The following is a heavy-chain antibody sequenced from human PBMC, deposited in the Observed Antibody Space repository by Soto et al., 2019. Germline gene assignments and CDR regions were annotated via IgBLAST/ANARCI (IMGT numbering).Heavy chain of an antibody. J-gene: IGHJ6*02. CDR2: IWYDGSNK. Sequence: GGSLRLSCAACGFTFSSYGMHWVRQAPGKGLEWVAVIWYDGSNKYYADSVKGRFTISRDNSKNTLYLQMNSLRAEDTAVYYCARARVVGGSRMDVWGQGTTVTVSS. V-gene: IGHV3-33*01. CDR3: ARARVVGGSRMDV. D-gene: IGHD2-2*01. CDR1: GFTFSSYG.